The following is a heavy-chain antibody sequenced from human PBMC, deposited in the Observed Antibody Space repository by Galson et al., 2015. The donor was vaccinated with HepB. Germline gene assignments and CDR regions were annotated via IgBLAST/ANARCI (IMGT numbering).Heavy chain of an antibody. J-gene: IGHJ4*02. V-gene: IGHV1-69*13. D-gene: IGHD6-13*01. CDR3: AREGIAGPTNPVDY. CDR1: GGTFSTYA. CDR2: ITPIFGTA. Sequence: SVKVSCKASGGTFSTYAISWVRQPPGQGLEWMGGITPIFGTANYAQKFQGRVTITADESTSTAYMELSSLRSDDTAVYYCAREGIAGPTNPVDYWGQGTQVTVSS.